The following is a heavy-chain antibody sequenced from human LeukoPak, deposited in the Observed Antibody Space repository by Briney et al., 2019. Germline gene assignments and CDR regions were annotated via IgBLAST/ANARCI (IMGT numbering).Heavy chain of an antibody. V-gene: IGHV4-61*01. CDR1: GGSVSSGSYY. CDR3: ARVEMATIPSYYFDY. J-gene: IGHJ4*02. CDR2: IYYSGST. D-gene: IGHD5-24*01. Sequence: SETLSLTCTVSGGSVSSGSYYWSWIRQPPGKGLEWTGYIYYSGSTNYNPSLKSRVTISVDTSKNQFSLKLSSVTAADTAVYYCARVEMATIPSYYFDYWGQGTLVTVSS.